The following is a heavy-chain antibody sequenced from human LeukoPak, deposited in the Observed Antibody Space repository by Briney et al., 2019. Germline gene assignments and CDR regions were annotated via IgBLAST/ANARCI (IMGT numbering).Heavy chain of an antibody. CDR1: GASMSSFY. J-gene: IGHJ6*02. CDR3: ASLYGGNSGYYYYGMDV. Sequence: PSETLSLTCTVSGASMSSFYWSWIRQPPGKGLEWIGYIYYSGSTNYNPSLKSRVTISVDTSKNQFSLKLSSVTAADTAVYYCASLYGGNSGYYYYGMDVWGQGTTVTVSS. V-gene: IGHV4-59*08. D-gene: IGHD4-23*01. CDR2: IYYSGST.